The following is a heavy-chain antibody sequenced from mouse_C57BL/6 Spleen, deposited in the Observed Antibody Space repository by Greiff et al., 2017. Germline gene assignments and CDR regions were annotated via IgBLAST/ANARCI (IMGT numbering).Heavy chain of an antibody. J-gene: IGHJ2*01. CDR3: ARSGTYDYDPYYFDY. D-gene: IGHD2-4*01. Sequence: VQLQQSGAELVRPGTSVKVSCKASGYAFTNYLIEWVKQRPGQGLEWIGVINPGSGGANYNEMIKGKATLTADKSSSTAYMQLSSLTSEDSAVYFCARSGTYDYDPYYFDYWGQGTTLTVSS. CDR1: GYAFTNYL. V-gene: IGHV1-54*01. CDR2: INPGSGGA.